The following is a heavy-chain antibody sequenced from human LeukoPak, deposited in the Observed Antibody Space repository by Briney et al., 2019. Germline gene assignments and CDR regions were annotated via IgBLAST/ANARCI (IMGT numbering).Heavy chain of an antibody. CDR3: ASGKDSSGWEGEYFDY. Sequence: SVKVSCKASGGTFSSYAISWVRQAPGQGLEWMGRIIPILGIANYAQKLQGRVTITADKSTSTAYMELSSLRSEDTAVYYCASGKDSSGWEGEYFDYWGREPWSPSPQ. CDR2: IIPILGIA. J-gene: IGHJ4*02. D-gene: IGHD6-19*01. CDR1: GGTFSSYA. V-gene: IGHV1-69*04.